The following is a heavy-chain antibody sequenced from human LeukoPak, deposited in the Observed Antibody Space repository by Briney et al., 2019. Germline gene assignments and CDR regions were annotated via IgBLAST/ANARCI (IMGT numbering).Heavy chain of an antibody. CDR3: ARGDDYGGNVPDY. Sequence: SETLSLTCAVYGGSFSGYYWSWIRQPPGKGLEWIGEINHSGSTNYNPSLKSRVTISVDTSKNQFSLKLSSVTAADTAVYYCARGDDYGGNVPDYWGQGTLVTVSS. CDR2: INHSGST. D-gene: IGHD4-23*01. CDR1: GGSFSGYY. V-gene: IGHV4-34*01. J-gene: IGHJ4*02.